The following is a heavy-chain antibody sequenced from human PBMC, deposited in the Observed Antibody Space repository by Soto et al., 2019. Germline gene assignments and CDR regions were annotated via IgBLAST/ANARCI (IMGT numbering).Heavy chain of an antibody. J-gene: IGHJ6*02. CDR2: MDPNSGST. D-gene: IGHD3-3*01. CDR1: GYTFTTYD. V-gene: IGHV1-8*01. CDR3: ARERKFDFWRKGLDV. Sequence: ASVKVSCKASGYTFTTYDINWVRQAPGQGLEWLGWMDPNSGSTGYAQNFQGRITMTRNISRSTAHMELSSLQSEDTAVYYCARERKFDFWRKGLDVWGQGTTVTVSS.